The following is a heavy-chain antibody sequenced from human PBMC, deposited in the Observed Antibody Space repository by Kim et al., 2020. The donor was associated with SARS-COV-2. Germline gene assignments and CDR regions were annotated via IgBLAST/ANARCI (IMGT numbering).Heavy chain of an antibody. J-gene: IGHJ6*03. D-gene: IGHD3-3*01. CDR2: IYYSGST. CDR1: GGSISSYY. CDR3: ARFPSDYDFWSFDMDV. V-gene: IGHV4-59*08. Sequence: SETLSLTCTVSGGSISSYYWSWIRQPPGKGLEWIGYIYYSGSTNYNPSLKSRVTISVDTSKNQFSLKLSSVTAADTAVYYCARFPSDYDFWSFDMDVWGKGTTVTVSS.